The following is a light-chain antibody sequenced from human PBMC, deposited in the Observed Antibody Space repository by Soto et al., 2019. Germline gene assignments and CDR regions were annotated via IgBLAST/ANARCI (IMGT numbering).Light chain of an antibody. Sequence: EIVLTQSPATLSLSPGDRATLCCRASQGINSHLAWYQQKPGQAPRLLIYDASNRAPGIPARFSGSGPGTDFTLTISSLEPEDFAVYYCQHRANWPLTFGGGTKVDI. J-gene: IGKJ4*01. CDR3: QHRANWPLT. V-gene: IGKV3D-11*01. CDR1: QGINSH. CDR2: DAS.